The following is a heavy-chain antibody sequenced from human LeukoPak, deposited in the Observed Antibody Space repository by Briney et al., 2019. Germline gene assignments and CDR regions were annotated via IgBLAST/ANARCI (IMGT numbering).Heavy chain of an antibody. J-gene: IGHJ4*02. CDR2: IYYSGST. D-gene: IGHD6-13*01. CDR1: GGSISSGDYY. CDR3: AREEKVAAAGTWAVYFDY. Sequence: SETLSLTCTVSGGSISSGDYYWSWIRQPPGKGLEWIGYIYYSGSTYYNPSLKSRVTISVDTSKNQFSLKLSSVTAADTAVYYCAREEKVAAAGTWAVYFDYWGQGTLVTVSS. V-gene: IGHV4-30-4*08.